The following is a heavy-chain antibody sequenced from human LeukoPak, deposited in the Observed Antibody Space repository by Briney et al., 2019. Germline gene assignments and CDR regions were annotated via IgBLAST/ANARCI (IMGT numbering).Heavy chain of an antibody. CDR3: ASGWAGTTGDIPY. CDR1: GVTFNTYT. Sequence: GGSLRLSCAASGVTFNTYTMNWVRHAPGQGLEWVSSITASSTAIYSADSVKGRFTISRDNAKNSLYLQMNSLRAEDTAVYYCASGWAGTTGDIPYWGQGTLVTVSS. J-gene: IGHJ4*02. CDR2: ITASSTAI. D-gene: IGHD1-1*01. V-gene: IGHV3-21*04.